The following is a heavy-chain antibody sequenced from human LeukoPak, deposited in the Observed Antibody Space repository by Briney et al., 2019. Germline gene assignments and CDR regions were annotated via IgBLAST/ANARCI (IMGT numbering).Heavy chain of an antibody. D-gene: IGHD5-12*01. V-gene: IGHV3-7*04. Sequence: GGPLRLSCAASGFTFSRFWMSWVRQAPGKGLEWVANIKQDGSEKYYVDSVKGRFTISRDNAKNSLYLQMNSLRAEDTAVFYCARDGTYTDYDPDFDIWGQGTLVTVSS. CDR3: ARDGTYTDYDPDFDI. CDR1: GFTFSRFW. CDR2: IKQDGSEK. J-gene: IGHJ4*02.